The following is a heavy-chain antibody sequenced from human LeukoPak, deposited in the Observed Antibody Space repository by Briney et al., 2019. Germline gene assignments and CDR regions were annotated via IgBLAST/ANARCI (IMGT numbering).Heavy chain of an antibody. J-gene: IGHJ4*02. Sequence: PGGSLTLSCAASGFTFTSYAMTWVRRAPGKELEWVSTIEVGGAITHYAASVKGRFTISRDTSKKILYLQMDSLRPEDTAVYYCAKPLGGSYLFDRWGQGTLVTVSS. D-gene: IGHD1-26*01. CDR1: GFTFTSYA. CDR3: AKPLGGSYLFDR. CDR2: IEVGGAIT. V-gene: IGHV3-23*01.